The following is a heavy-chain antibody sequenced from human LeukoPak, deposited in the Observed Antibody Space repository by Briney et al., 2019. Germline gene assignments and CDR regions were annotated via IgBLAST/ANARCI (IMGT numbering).Heavy chain of an antibody. J-gene: IGHJ4*02. CDR3: AKRVSGWYLVDY. CDR2: ITGSGSST. D-gene: IGHD6-19*01. V-gene: IGHV3-23*01. CDR1: GFSFSSYA. Sequence: GGSLRLSCAASGFSFSSYAMSWVRQAPGKGLEWVSAITGSGSSTFYADAVKGRFTISKGNSKNTLYLQMNSLRAEDTAVYYCAKRVSGWYLVDYWGQGALVTVSS.